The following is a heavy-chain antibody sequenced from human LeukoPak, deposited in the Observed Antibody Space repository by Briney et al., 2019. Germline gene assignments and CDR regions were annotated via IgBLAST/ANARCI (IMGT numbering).Heavy chain of an antibody. Sequence: ASVKVSCKVSGYTLTELSMHWVRPAPGKGLEWMGGFDPEDGETIYAQKFQGRATMTEDTSTDTAYMELSSLRSEDPAVYYCATDYSLYCSSTSCYFSWGQGTLVTVSS. D-gene: IGHD2-2*01. V-gene: IGHV1-24*01. CDR2: FDPEDGET. CDR1: GYTLTELS. CDR3: ATDYSLYCSSTSCYFS. J-gene: IGHJ5*02.